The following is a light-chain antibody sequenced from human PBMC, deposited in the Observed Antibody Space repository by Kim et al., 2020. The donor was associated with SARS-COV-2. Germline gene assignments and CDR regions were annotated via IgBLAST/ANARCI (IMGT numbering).Light chain of an antibody. J-gene: IGKJ1*01. CDR3: QKYNSAPWT. CDR2: GAS. Sequence: DIQMAQSPSSLSASVGDRVTITRRASQGISNSLAWYRQKPGKVPMLLIYGASTLRSGVPSRFRGSGSGTDFTLTISSLQPEDAATYYCQKYNSAPWTFGQGTKVDIK. V-gene: IGKV1-27*01. CDR1: QGISNS.